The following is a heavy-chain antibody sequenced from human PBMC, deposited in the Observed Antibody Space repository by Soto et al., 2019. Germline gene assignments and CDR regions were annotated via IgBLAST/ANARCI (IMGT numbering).Heavy chain of an antibody. Sequence: ASVKVSCKASGYTFTSYGISWVRQAPGQGLEWMGWISAYNGNTNYAQKFQGRVTITRDTSASTAYMELSSLRSEDTAVYYCARDLGGWTDYWGQGTLVPVSS. J-gene: IGHJ4*02. V-gene: IGHV1-18*01. CDR1: GYTFTSYG. CDR2: ISAYNGNT. D-gene: IGHD6-19*01. CDR3: ARDLGGWTDY.